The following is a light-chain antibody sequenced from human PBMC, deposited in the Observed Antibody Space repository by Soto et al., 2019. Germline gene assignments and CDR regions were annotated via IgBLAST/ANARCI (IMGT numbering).Light chain of an antibody. CDR3: SSYTTSNTQV. Sequence: QSVLTQPASVSGSPGQSITISCTGTSSDVGTYSYVSWYQHRPGKAPKLMIYDVSYRPSGVSNRFSGSKSANTASLTISGLQAEDEADYYCSSYTTSNTQVFGGGTKLTVL. CDR1: SSDVGTYSY. V-gene: IGLV2-14*01. J-gene: IGLJ3*02. CDR2: DVS.